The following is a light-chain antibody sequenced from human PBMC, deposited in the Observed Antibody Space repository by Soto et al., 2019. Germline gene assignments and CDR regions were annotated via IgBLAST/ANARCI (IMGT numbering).Light chain of an antibody. J-gene: IGKJ1*01. Sequence: DIQMTQSPSSLSASVEDRVIITCRASQSISNHLNWYQQKPGKAPKLLIFAASSLQSGVPSRFSGSRSGPDFTLTISSLQPEDFATYDCQQSYSSPPTFDQGTKVEIK. CDR1: QSISNH. V-gene: IGKV1-39*01. CDR3: QQSYSSPPT. CDR2: AAS.